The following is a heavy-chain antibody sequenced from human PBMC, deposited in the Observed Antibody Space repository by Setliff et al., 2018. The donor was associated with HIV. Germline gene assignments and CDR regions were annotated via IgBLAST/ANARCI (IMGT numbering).Heavy chain of an antibody. CDR2: ISHSGGT. Sequence: SETLSLTCTVSGGSISRGGYYWNWIRQLPGQGLEWMGYISHSGGTYYNPSLEGRVSLSVDTSKNQFSLRLSSVTAADTAVYFCARDGLRGYSYGIGWHIEVWGRGTLVTVSS. V-gene: IGHV4-31*03. CDR3: ARDGLRGYSYGIGWHIEV. D-gene: IGHD5-18*01. J-gene: IGHJ2*01. CDR1: GGSISRGGYY.